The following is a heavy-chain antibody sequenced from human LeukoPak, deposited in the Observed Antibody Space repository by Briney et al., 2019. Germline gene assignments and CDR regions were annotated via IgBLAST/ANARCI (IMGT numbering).Heavy chain of an antibody. CDR1: GFXFSSYA. Sequence: GGSLRLSCAASGFXFSSYAISWVRQAPGKGLEWVSAISGSGGSTYYADSVKGRFTISRDNSKNTLYLQMNSLRAEDTAVYYCAKSRGGSYYDSSGLGFDYWGQGTLVTVSS. CDR2: ISGSGGST. D-gene: IGHD3-22*01. J-gene: IGHJ4*02. V-gene: IGHV3-23*01. CDR3: AKSRGGSYYDSSGLGFDY.